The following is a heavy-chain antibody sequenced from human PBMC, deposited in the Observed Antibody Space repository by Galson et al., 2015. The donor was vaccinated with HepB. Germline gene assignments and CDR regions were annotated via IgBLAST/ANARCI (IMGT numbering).Heavy chain of an antibody. V-gene: IGHV3-7*01. Sequence: QAPGKGLEWVANINEDGSQKSYGDSVKGRFTISRDNGKNSLYLQMNGLRVEDTAVYYCARFARIPDHWGQGTLVTVSS. CDR2: INEDGSQK. CDR3: ARFARIPDH. J-gene: IGHJ4*02. D-gene: IGHD2-15*01.